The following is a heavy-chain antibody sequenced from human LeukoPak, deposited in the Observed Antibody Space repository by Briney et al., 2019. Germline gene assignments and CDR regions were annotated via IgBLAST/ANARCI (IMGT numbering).Heavy chain of an antibody. J-gene: IGHJ4*02. CDR1: GGSISSYY. CDR3: ARLVSGWYYFDY. V-gene: IGHV4-59*08. CDR2: IYYSGST. D-gene: IGHD6-19*01. Sequence: SETLSLTCTVSGGSISSYYWSWIRQPPGKGLEWIGCIYYSGSTNYNPSLKSRVTISVDTSKNQFSLKLSSVTAADTAVYYCARLVSGWYYFDYWGQGTLVTVSS.